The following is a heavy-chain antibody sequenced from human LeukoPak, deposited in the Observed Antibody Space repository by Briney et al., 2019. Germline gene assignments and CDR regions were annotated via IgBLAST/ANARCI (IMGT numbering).Heavy chain of an antibody. D-gene: IGHD2-21*02. V-gene: IGHV3-7*01. CDR3: ARYGAVVVTAIGMDV. CDR1: GFTFSSYW. CDR2: IKQDGSEK. Sequence: GGSLRLSCAASGFTFSSYWMSWVRQAPGKGLEWVANIKQDGSEKYYVDSVKGRFTISRDNAKNSLYLQMNSLRAEDTAVYYCARYGAVVVTAIGMDVWGKGTTVTISS. J-gene: IGHJ6*03.